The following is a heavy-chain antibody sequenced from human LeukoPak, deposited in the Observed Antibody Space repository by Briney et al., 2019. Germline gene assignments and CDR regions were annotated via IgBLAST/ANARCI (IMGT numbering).Heavy chain of an antibody. Sequence: GGSLRLSFAPSGHTFSNYAVHWGRQARGEGRDLVSSISSSSSYISYADAVKGRFTISKENPKNSLYLQMDSLRAEDPAVYYCARDGPAQMVEFGFWGQGTLVTVSS. V-gene: IGHV3-21*04. CDR3: ARDGPAQMVEFGF. D-gene: IGHD3-10*01. J-gene: IGHJ4*02. CDR1: GHTFSNYA. CDR2: ISSSSSYI.